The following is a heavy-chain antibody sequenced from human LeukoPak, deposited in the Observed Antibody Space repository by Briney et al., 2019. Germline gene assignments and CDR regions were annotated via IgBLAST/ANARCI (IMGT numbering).Heavy chain of an antibody. Sequence: NTSETLSLTCTVSGGSISSSSYYWGWIRQPPGKGLEWIGSIYYSGSTYYNPSLKSRVTISVDTSKNQFSLKLSSVTAADTAVYYCARGDVTYSSGWYHPILPFSLSSFDYGGQGTLVTVSS. D-gene: IGHD6-19*01. V-gene: IGHV4-39*07. CDR1: GGSISSSSYY. J-gene: IGHJ4*02. CDR2: IYYSGST. CDR3: ARGDVTYSSGWYHPILPFSLSSFDY.